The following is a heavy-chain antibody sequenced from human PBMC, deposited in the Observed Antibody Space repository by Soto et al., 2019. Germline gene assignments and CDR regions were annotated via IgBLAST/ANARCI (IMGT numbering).Heavy chain of an antibody. CDR2: ISKSDYT. V-gene: IGHV3-21*01. CDR3: AREDSIIIPAVSDF. Sequence: GGSLRLSCTVSGFAFNNYGINWVRQAPGKGLEWVSSISKSDYTYYSDSVKGRFTISRDNAKNSVSLQMNTRRVEDTAVYYCAREDSIIIPAVSDFWGLGTLVTVSS. J-gene: IGHJ4*02. D-gene: IGHD3-22*01. CDR1: GFAFNNYG.